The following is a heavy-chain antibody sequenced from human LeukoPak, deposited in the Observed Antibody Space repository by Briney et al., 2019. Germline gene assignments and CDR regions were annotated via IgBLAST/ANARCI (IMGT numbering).Heavy chain of an antibody. CDR2: IQFDGINK. J-gene: IGHJ5*02. CDR1: GFTFSSYG. CDR3: AKNIAAAAPFDP. Sequence: GGSLRLSCAASGFTFSSYGMHWVRQAPGKGLEWVAFIQFDGINKYYVDSVKGRFTISRDNSKNTLYLQMNSLRAEDTAVYYCAKNIAAAAPFDPWGQGTLVTVSS. V-gene: IGHV3-30*02. D-gene: IGHD6-13*01.